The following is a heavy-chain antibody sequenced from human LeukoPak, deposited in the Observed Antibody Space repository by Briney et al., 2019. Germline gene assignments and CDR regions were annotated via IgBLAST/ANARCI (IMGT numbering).Heavy chain of an antibody. V-gene: IGHV3-23*01. J-gene: IGHJ4*02. CDR2: ITSNGDDT. CDR3: ALDWGFDY. CDR1: GVSSSNYA. Sequence: GGSLRLTCVVSGVSSSNYAMGWVRQAPGKGLEWVSSITSNGDDTFYAVSVKGRFTISRDNSRDTVFLQMNSLRADDTAVYYCALDWGFDYWGQGTLVTVSS. D-gene: IGHD3-3*01.